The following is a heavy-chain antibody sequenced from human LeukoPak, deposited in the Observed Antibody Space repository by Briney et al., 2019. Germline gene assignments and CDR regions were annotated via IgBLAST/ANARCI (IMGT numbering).Heavy chain of an antibody. V-gene: IGHV3-48*03. D-gene: IGHD2-15*01. CDR1: GFTFSSYE. J-gene: IGHJ3*02. Sequence: GGSLRLSCAASGFTFSSYEMNWVRQAPGKGLEWVSYISSSGRTIYYADSVKGRFTISRDNAKNSLYLQMNSLRAEDTAGYYCARAPTIVDGFDIWGQGTMVTVSS. CDR3: ARAPTIVDGFDI. CDR2: ISSSGRTI.